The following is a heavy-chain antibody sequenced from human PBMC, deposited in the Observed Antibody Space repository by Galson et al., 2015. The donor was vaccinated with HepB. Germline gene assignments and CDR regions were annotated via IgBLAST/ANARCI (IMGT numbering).Heavy chain of an antibody. Sequence: SVKVSCKASGYTFSSYGISWVRQAPGQGLEWMGWISTYNGDTNYAQKLQGRVTMTTDRSTSTAYMELRSLRSDDTAVYYCARRYCSSTSCSHGYYYMDVWGKGTTVTVSS. V-gene: IGHV1-18*01. CDR2: ISTYNGDT. D-gene: IGHD2-2*01. CDR3: ARRYCSSTSCSHGYYYMDV. CDR1: GYTFSSYG. J-gene: IGHJ6*03.